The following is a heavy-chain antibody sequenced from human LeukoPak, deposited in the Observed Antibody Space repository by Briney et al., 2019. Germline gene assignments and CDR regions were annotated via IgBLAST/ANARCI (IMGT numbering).Heavy chain of an antibody. CDR3: ARHYLRQRLAPYNWFDP. D-gene: IGHD6-25*01. CDR1: GESFSAYV. J-gene: IGHJ5*02. CDR2: INQSGTT. Sequence: SETLSLTCAVYGESFSAYVWSWIRQSPGKGLQWIGEINQSGTTNYNPSLKSRVTISADTSKNQVSLNVTSVTAADTAVYYCARHYLRQRLAPYNWFDPWGQGTRVTVSS. V-gene: IGHV4-34*01.